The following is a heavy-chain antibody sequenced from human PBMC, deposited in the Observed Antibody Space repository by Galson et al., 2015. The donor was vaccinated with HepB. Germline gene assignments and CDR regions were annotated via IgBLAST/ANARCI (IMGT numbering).Heavy chain of an antibody. Sequence: SVKVSCKASGYKFTDNGISWVRQAPGQGLEWLGWISTNSGDTKYIQRLQGRVTMTRDTSTSTAYMGLRRLRSDDAAVYYCARDRSHSLDYWGQGTLVTVSS. CDR1: GYKFTDNG. J-gene: IGHJ4*02. D-gene: IGHD3-16*02. V-gene: IGHV1-18*04. CDR3: ARDRSHSLDY. CDR2: ISTNSGDT.